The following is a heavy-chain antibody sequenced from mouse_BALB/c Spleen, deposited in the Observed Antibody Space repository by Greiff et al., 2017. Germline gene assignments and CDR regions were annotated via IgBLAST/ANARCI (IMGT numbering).Heavy chain of an antibody. CDR2: IYPGDGDT. V-gene: IGHV1-87*01. J-gene: IGHJ2*01. D-gene: IGHD3-1*01. CDR1: GYTFTSYW. CDR3: ARCPLGLRYFDY. Sequence: VKLVESGAELARPGASVKLSCKASGYTFTSYWMQWVKQRPGQGLEWIGAIYPGDGDTRYTQKFKGKATLTADKSSSTAYMQLSSLASEDSAVYYCARCPLGLRYFDYWGQGTTLTVAS.